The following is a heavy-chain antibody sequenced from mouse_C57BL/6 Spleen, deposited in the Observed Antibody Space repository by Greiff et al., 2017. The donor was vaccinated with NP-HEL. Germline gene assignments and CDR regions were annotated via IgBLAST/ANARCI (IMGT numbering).Heavy chain of an antibody. J-gene: IGHJ1*03. CDR1: GFTFSDYY. CDR2: INYDGSST. V-gene: IGHV5-16*01. Sequence: EVKLVESEGGLVQPGSSIKLSCTASGFTFSDYYMAWVRQVPEKGLEWVANINYDGSSTYYLDSLKSRFIISRDNAKNILYLQMSSLKSEDTATYYCAREDGYPWYFDVWGTGTTVTVSS. CDR3: AREDGYPWYFDV. D-gene: IGHD2-3*01.